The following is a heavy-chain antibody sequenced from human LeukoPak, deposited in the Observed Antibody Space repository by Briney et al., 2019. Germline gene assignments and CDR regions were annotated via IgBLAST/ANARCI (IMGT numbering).Heavy chain of an antibody. CDR2: IIPIFGTA. Sequence: ASVKVSCKASGGTFSSYAISWVRQAPGQGLEWMGGIIPIFGTANYAQKFQGRVTITADESTSTAYMELSSLRSEDTAVYYCARDAVYYYDSSGYPNWFDPWGQGTLVTVSS. CDR1: GGTFSSYA. V-gene: IGHV1-69*13. D-gene: IGHD3-22*01. J-gene: IGHJ5*02. CDR3: ARDAVYYYDSSGYPNWFDP.